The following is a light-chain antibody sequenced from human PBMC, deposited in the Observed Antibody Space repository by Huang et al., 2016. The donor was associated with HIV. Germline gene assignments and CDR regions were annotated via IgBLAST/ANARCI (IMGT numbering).Light chain of an antibody. CDR2: AAS. Sequence: DIQMTQSPSSLSVSVGDRVTITCRASQTVVNYLNWYQHTPGRAPKLLVFAASSLQSGVPSRFSGSGSGTHFTLTINSLQPEDFATYYCQQSYSTAALTFGGGTKIEVK. CDR1: QTVVNY. V-gene: IGKV1-39*01. J-gene: IGKJ4*01. CDR3: QQSYSTAALT.